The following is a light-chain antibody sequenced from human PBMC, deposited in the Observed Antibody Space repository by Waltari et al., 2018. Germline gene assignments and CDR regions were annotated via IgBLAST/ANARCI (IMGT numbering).Light chain of an antibody. CDR1: PGISSY. CDR3: QQLNSYPFT. CDR2: GAS. V-gene: IGKV1-9*01. J-gene: IGKJ3*01. Sequence: IQLTQSPSSLSASVGDRVTITCRASPGISSYLAWYHQKPGKAPKLLIYGASTLQSGGPSRFSGSGSGTDFTLTITRLQPEDFATYYCQQLNSYPFTFGPGTKVDVK.